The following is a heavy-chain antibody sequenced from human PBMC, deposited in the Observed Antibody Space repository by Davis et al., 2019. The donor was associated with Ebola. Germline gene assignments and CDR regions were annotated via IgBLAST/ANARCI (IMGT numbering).Heavy chain of an antibody. CDR1: GLPFSSYF. V-gene: IGHV3-72*01. J-gene: IGHJ6*04. CDR3: ARNLAGMDV. Sequence: GESLKISCAVSGLPFSSYFMDWVRLTPGKGLEWVGLSRNKENRYNTEYAASVRGRFTISRDDSKDSLYLQMNSLRTEDTAVYYCARNLAGMDVWGKGTTVTVSS. D-gene: IGHD1-14*01. CDR2: SRNKENRYNT.